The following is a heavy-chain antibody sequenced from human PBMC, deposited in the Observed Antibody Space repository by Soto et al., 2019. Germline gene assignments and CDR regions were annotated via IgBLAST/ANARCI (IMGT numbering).Heavy chain of an antibody. D-gene: IGHD6-13*01. CDR1: GGSISSYY. CDR2: ISGSGDST. V-gene: IGHV3-23*01. Sequence: ETLSLTCTVSGGSISSYYWSWIRQPPGKGLEWVSVISGSGDSTYYADSVKGRFTISRDNSKNTLYLQMNSLRTEDTAVYYCARRGPGTYFDYWGQGTLVTVSS. J-gene: IGHJ4*02. CDR3: ARRGPGTYFDY.